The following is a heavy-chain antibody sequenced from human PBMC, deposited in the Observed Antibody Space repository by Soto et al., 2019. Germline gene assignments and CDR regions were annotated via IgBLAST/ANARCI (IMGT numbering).Heavy chain of an antibody. V-gene: IGHV3-23*01. CDR2: ISGSGDST. J-gene: IGHJ4*02. CDR3: GKGTVPAAIRMDYFDY. Sequence: GGSLRLSCAASGFTFSTYAMGRVRQAPGKGVEWVSAISGSGDSTYYADSVKGRFTISRDNSKITLYLQMNSLRADDTAEYCCGKGTVPAAIRMDYFDYRGEGALVTVAS. D-gene: IGHD2-2*02. CDR1: GFTFSTYA.